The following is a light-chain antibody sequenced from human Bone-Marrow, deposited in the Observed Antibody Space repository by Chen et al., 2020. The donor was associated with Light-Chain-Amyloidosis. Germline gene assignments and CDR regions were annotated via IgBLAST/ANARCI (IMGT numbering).Light chain of an antibody. Sequence: SYVLTQPSSVSVAPGQTATIACGGNNIGSTSVHWYQQTPGKAPLLVVYDVSDRPSGIPERLSGSNAGNTATLTISRVEAGDEADYYCQVWDRSSDRPVFGGGTKLTVL. CDR1: NIGSTS. CDR2: DVS. J-gene: IGLJ3*02. V-gene: IGLV3-21*02. CDR3: QVWDRSSDRPV.